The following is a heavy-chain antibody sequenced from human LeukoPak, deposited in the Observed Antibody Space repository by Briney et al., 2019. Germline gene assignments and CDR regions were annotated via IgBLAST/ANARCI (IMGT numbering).Heavy chain of an antibody. Sequence: SETLSLTCGVYGGSFSGYLWTWIRQSPGQGLEWIGEISSGGNSNENPSLKSRVSISVDTSKSQFSLKLNSVTAADTGVYYCARVTRRRTTGEIFGRYLDSWGPGSLVRVSS. D-gene: IGHD3-10*01. CDR3: ARVTRRRTTGEIFGRYLDS. J-gene: IGHJ4*01. CDR2: ISSGGNS. CDR1: GGSFSGYL. V-gene: IGHV4-34*01.